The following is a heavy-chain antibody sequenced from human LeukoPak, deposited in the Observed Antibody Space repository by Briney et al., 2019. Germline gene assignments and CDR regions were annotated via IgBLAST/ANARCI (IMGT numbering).Heavy chain of an antibody. J-gene: IGHJ3*02. D-gene: IGHD3-3*01. CDR2: MNPNSGNT. CDR1: GYTFTSYD. CDR3: ARGGDYDFWSGYSDAFDI. Sequence: ASVKVSCKASGYTFTSYDINWVRQATGQGLEWMGWMNPNSGNTGYAQKFQGRVTITRNTSISTAYMELSSLRSEDTAVYYCARGGDYDFWSGYSDAFDIWGQGTMVTVSS. V-gene: IGHV1-8*03.